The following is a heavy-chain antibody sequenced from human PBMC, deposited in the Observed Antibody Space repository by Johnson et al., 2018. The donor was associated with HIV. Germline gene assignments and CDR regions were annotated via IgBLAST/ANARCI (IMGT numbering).Heavy chain of an antibody. CDR2: ISWNSGTI. D-gene: IGHD4-17*01. Sequence: VQLVESGGGSVQPGRSLRLSCAASGFTFDEYAMHWVRQAPGKGLEWVSGISWNSGTIGYADSVKGRFTISRDNAKNSLYLQMNSLKTEDTALYYCAKDMTTQAFDIWGQGTMVIVSS. J-gene: IGHJ3*02. V-gene: IGHV3-9*01. CDR3: AKDMTTQAFDI. CDR1: GFTFDEYA.